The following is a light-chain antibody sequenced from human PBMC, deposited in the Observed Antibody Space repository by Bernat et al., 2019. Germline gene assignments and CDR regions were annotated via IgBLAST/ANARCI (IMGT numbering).Light chain of an antibody. V-gene: IGLV3-19*01. Sequence: SSELTQDPAVSVALGQTVRITCQGDSLSSYYASWYQQKPGQAPVLVIYGKNNRPSGIPDRFSGSSSGNTASLTITGAQAEDEADYYCNSRDSSGNHWVFGGGTKLTGL. CDR3: NSRDSSGNHWV. CDR1: SLSSYY. J-gene: IGLJ3*02. CDR2: GKN.